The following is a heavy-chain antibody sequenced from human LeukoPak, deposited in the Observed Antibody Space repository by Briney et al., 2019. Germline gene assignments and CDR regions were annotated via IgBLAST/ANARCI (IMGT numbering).Heavy chain of an antibody. CDR3: ARHYQGKPAAIPFDF. V-gene: IGHV4-59*08. Sequence: PSETLSLTCTVSGGSISTYYWSWIRQPPGKGLEWIGHIYYSGNTYYNPSLKSRVTMSVDTSKNQFSLKLSSVTAADTAVYYCARHYQGKPAAIPFDFWGQGTLVTVSS. CDR1: GGSISTYY. CDR2: IYYSGNT. J-gene: IGHJ4*02. D-gene: IGHD2-2*01.